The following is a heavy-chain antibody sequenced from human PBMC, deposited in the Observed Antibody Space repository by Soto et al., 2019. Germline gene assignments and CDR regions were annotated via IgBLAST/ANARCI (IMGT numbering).Heavy chain of an antibody. D-gene: IGHD2-15*01. CDR3: ERHDCSSSSFYYYYYYGMDV. CDR2: IIPLFDTA. V-gene: IGHV1-69*12. J-gene: IGHJ6*02. CDR1: GGTFSSYA. Sequence: QVQLVQAGAEVKKPGSSVKVSCKASGGTFSSYAISWVRQAPGQGLEWMGGIIPLFDTANYAQKFQGRVTITADEATSKAYLVLSSVRFEDTSGYYCERHDCSSSSFYYYYYYGMDVWGQGTTVTVSS.